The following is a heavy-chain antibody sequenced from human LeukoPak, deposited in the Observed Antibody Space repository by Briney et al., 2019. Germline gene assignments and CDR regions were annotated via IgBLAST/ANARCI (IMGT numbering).Heavy chain of an antibody. CDR2: IYHSGST. J-gene: IGHJ5*02. Sequence: PSETLSLTCAVSGGSISSSNWWSWVRQPPGKGLEWIGEIYHSGSTNYNPSLKSRVTISVDKSKNQFSLKLSSVTAADTAVYYCARDRYQPCRLNWFDPWGQGTLVTVSS. CDR3: ARDRYQPCRLNWFDP. D-gene: IGHD2-2*01. V-gene: IGHV4-4*02. CDR1: GGSISSSNW.